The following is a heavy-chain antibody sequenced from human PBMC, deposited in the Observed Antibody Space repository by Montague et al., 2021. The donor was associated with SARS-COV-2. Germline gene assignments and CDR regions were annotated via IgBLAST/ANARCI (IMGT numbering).Heavy chain of an antibody. CDR3: ARVKGSGWNYCFDY. CDR1: GFTFSNSS. J-gene: IGHJ4*02. CDR2: IYYSGST. V-gene: IGHV4-38-2*01. D-gene: IGHD6-19*01. Sequence: LRLSCAASGFTFSNSSMSWVRQAPGKGLEWIWSIYYSGSTFYNPSFKSRVTISVDTPKNQFSLKLSSVTAADTAVYYCARVKGSGWNYCFDYWGQGTLVTVSS.